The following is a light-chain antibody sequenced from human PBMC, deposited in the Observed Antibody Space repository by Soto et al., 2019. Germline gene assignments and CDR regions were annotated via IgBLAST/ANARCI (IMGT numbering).Light chain of an antibody. V-gene: IGLV2-14*01. CDR2: EVS. J-gene: IGLJ2*01. CDR1: SSDVGGYNH. CDR3: SSFTNTTTLVL. Sequence: QSALTQPASVSGSPGQSITISCTGSSSDVGGYNHVSWYQQHPGKAPTLIIYEVSNRPSGISHRFSGSKSGDTASLTISGLQAEDEADYYCSSFTNTTTLVLFGGGTQLTVL.